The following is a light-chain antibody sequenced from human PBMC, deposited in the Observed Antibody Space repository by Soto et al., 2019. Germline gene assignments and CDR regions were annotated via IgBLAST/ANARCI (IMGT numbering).Light chain of an antibody. CDR1: QSVSSY. Sequence: EIVLTQSPAILSMSPGERATLSCRASQSVSSYFAWYQQKPGQAPRLLIYDASNRATGVPARFSGSGSGTDFPLTISSLEPEDFSIFLCQQRWVWPGTFGPGAKVEIK. V-gene: IGKV3-11*01. CDR2: DAS. J-gene: IGKJ1*01. CDR3: QQRWVWPGT.